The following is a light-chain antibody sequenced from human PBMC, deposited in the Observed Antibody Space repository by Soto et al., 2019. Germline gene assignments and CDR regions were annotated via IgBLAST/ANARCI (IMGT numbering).Light chain of an antibody. CDR3: QQYGNSPL. J-gene: IGKJ1*01. Sequence: EIVLTQSPGTLSLSPGERATLSCRASQSVSSSYLAWYQQKPGQAPRLLIYGASSRATGIPDRFRGSGSGTDFTLTIRRLEPEDFAVYYCQQYGNSPLFGQGTKVDIK. CDR1: QSVSSSY. CDR2: GAS. V-gene: IGKV3-20*01.